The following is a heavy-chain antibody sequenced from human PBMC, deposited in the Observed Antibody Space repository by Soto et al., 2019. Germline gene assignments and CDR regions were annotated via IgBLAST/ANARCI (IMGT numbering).Heavy chain of an antibody. J-gene: IGHJ5*02. CDR1: GFTFSSYA. CDR3: AKEGRVGYSTRIFRRDNWFDP. D-gene: IGHD6-13*01. CDR2: ILYDGSNQ. V-gene: IGHV3-33*06. Sequence: QVQLVESGGGVVQPGRSLRLSCAASGFTFSSYAMHWVRQAPGKGLEWVAAILYDGSNQYYADAVKGRFTISRDNSKNTLYLQMNSLSVEDTAVYYCAKEGRVGYSTRIFRRDNWFDPWGQGTPVTVSS.